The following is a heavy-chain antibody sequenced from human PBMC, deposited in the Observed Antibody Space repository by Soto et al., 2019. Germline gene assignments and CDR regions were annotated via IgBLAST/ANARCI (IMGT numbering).Heavy chain of an antibody. V-gene: IGHV5-51*01. D-gene: IGHD2-15*01. CDR3: ACDDGGALLAF. J-gene: IGHJ6*01. Sequence: PGEYLKISCKGSGDKFSPYWIGLVRQMPGKGLEWMGIIYPGDSEARYSPSFQGRVTISADKSNSTAYLAWRSLKAPDTATYYCACDDGGALLAFRG. CDR1: GDKFSPYW. CDR2: IYPGDSEA.